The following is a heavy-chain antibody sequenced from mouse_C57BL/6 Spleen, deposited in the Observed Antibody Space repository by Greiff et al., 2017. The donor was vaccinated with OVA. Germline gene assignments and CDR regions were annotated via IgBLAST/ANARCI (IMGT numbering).Heavy chain of an antibody. CDR2: INPGSGGT. D-gene: IGHD2-1*01. CDR3: ARSIYSGAMDY. Sequence: VQLQQSGAELVRPGTSVKVSCKASGYAFTNYLIEWVKQRPGQGLEWIGVINPGSGGTNYNEKFKGKATLTADKSSSTAYMQLSSLTSEDSAVYFCARSIYSGAMDYWGQGTSVTVSS. V-gene: IGHV1-54*01. J-gene: IGHJ4*01. CDR1: GYAFTNYL.